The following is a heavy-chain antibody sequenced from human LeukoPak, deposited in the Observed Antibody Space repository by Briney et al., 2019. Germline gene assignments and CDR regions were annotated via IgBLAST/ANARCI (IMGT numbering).Heavy chain of an antibody. CDR1: GGSISSYY. D-gene: IGHD5-24*01. CDR2: IYYSGGT. CDR3: ARHVTISGPYDASDI. J-gene: IGHJ3*02. V-gene: IGHV4-59*08. Sequence: SETLSLTCTVSGGSISSYYWSWIRQPPGKGLEWIGYIYYSGGTDYNPSLKSRVTISVDTSKNQFSLKLRSETAADTAVYYCARHVTISGPYDASDIWGQGTMVTVSP.